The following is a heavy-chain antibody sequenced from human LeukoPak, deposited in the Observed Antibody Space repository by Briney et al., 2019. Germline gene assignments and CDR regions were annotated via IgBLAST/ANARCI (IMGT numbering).Heavy chain of an antibody. V-gene: IGHV3-30*02. J-gene: IGHJ3*01. CDR3: AKVRISGGYNYGDDPFDV. CDR2: IRYDEINK. Sequence: PGGSLRLSCAASGFTFSNYGMPWGRQAPGKGLEWVAFIRYDEINKYYADSVKGRFTISRDNSKNTLYLQMNSLRAEDTAVYYCAKVRISGGYNYGDDPFDVWGQGTMVSVSS. D-gene: IGHD3-22*01. CDR1: GFTFSNYG.